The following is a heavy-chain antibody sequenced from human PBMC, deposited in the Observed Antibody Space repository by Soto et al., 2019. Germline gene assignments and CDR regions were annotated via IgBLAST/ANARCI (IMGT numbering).Heavy chain of an antibody. Sequence: ETLSLTCTVSGGSISSYYWSWIRQPPGKGLEWIGYIYYSGSTNYNPSLKSRVTISVDTSKNQFSLKLSSVTAADTAVYYCARHRYSYGVYYFDYRGQGTSVTVSS. CDR1: GGSISSYY. V-gene: IGHV4-59*08. D-gene: IGHD5-18*01. CDR2: IYYSGST. J-gene: IGHJ4*02. CDR3: ARHRYSYGVYYFDY.